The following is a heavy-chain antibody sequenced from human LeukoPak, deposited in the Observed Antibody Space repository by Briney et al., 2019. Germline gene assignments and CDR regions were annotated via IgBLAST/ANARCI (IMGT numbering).Heavy chain of an antibody. V-gene: IGHV4-39*07. D-gene: IGHD4-17*01. CDR1: GGSISSSSYY. J-gene: IGHJ4*02. CDR3: ARGGDYYEDY. CDR2: IYYSGST. Sequence: SETLSLTCTVSGGSISSSSYYWGWIRQPPGKGLEWIGSIYYSGSTNYNPSLKSRVTISVDTSKNQFSLKLSSVTAADTAVYYCARGGDYYEDYWGQGTLVTVSS.